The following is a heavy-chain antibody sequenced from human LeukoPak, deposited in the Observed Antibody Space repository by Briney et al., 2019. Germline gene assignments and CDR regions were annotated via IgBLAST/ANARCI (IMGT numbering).Heavy chain of an antibody. CDR3: ANAYGSGSYYNVGDY. D-gene: IGHD3-10*01. CDR2: ISGSGGST. V-gene: IGHV3-23*01. Sequence: PGGSLRLSCAASGFTFSSYWMHWVRQAPGKGLEWVSAISGSGGSTYYADSVKGRFTISRDNSKNTLYLQMNSLRAEDTAVYYCANAYGSGSYYNVGDYWGQGTLVTVSS. J-gene: IGHJ4*02. CDR1: GFTFSSYW.